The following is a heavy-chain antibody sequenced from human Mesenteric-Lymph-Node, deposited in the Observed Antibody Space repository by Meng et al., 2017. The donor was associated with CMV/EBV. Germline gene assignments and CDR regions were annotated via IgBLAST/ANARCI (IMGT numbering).Heavy chain of an antibody. J-gene: IGHJ6*02. CDR1: GASFRNSGYY. V-gene: IGHV4-39*07. CDR3: VRVDLSGVIIGGMDV. D-gene: IGHD3-3*01. Sequence: SETLSLTCNVSGDVSGASFRNSGYYWGWIRQPPGKGLEWIASMFYSGRTYYNPSLRSRVTMSVDTSKNQFSLKLNSVTAADTAVYYCVRVDLSGVIIGGMDVWGQGTTVTVSS. CDR2: MFYSGRT.